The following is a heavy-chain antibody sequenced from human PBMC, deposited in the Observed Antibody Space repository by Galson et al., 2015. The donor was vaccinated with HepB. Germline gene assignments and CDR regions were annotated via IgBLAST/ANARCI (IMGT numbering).Heavy chain of an antibody. CDR3: ARAPHRLVVGGPYWFDP. CDR2: MNANSGST. D-gene: IGHD2-15*01. J-gene: IGHJ5*02. V-gene: IGHV1-8*01. Sequence: SVKVSCKASGYTFTSYDINWVRQATGQGLEWVGWMNANSGSTGYAQKFQDRVTMTRDTSINTAYMELSSLRYEDTAIYYCARAPHRLVVGGPYWFDPWGQGTLVTVSS. CDR1: GYTFTSYD.